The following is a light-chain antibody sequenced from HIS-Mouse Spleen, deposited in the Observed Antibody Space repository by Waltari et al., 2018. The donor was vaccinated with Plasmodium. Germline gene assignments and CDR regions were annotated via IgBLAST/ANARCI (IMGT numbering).Light chain of an antibody. J-gene: IGLJ3*02. CDR1: TLPKKY. CDR3: YSTDSSGNHRV. CDR2: EDS. Sequence: SYELTQPPQESVSPGKTARSTGSEDTLPKKYAYWYQQKSGQAPVLVIYEDSKRPSGIPERFSGSSSGTMATLTISGAQVEDEADYYCYSTDSSGNHRVFGGGTKLTVL. V-gene: IGLV3-10*01.